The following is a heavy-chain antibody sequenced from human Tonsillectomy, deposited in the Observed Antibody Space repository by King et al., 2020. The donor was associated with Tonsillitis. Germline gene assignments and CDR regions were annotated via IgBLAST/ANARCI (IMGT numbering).Heavy chain of an antibody. J-gene: IGHJ4*02. CDR2: ISGSGDST. CDR1: GFTFSSYA. D-gene: IGHD6-19*01. Sequence: VQLVESGGGLVQPGGSLRLSCAASGFTFSSYAMSWVRQAPGKGLEWVSAISGSGDSTYYADSVRGRFTISRDNSKNTLYLQMNTLRAEDTAVYYCAKEQGRVLLWDVSDYWGQGTLVTVSS. CDR3: AKEQGRVLLWDVSDY. V-gene: IGHV3-23*04.